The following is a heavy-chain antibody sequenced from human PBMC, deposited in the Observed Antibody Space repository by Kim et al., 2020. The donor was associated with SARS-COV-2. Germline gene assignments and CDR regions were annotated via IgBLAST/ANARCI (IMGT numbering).Heavy chain of an antibody. D-gene: IGHD2-15*01. Sequence: GGSLRLSCAASGFSFSNYWMSWVRQAPGKGLEWVATIKQDGSDKYYVDSVKGRFTISRDNAKNSLSLQMDSLRAEDTAVYYCARERYLSWSEGWFDPWGQGALVTVSS. CDR2: IKQDGSDK. CDR3: ARERYLSWSEGWFDP. CDR1: GFSFSNYW. V-gene: IGHV3-7*03. J-gene: IGHJ5*02.